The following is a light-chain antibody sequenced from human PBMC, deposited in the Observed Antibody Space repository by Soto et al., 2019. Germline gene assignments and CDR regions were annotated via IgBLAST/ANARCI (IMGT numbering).Light chain of an antibody. CDR2: EGT. CDR3: CSYAGGSTYV. V-gene: IGLV2-23*01. Sequence: QSVLTQPASVSGSPGQSITISCTGTSSDVGSYNLVSWYQHHPGKAPKFMIYEGTKRPSGVSSRFSGSKSGNTASPTISGLQAEDEAYYYCCSYAGGSTYVFGTGTKVTVL. J-gene: IGLJ1*01. CDR1: SSDVGSYNL.